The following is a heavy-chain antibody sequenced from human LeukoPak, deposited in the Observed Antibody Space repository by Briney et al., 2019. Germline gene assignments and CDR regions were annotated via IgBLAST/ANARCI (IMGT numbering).Heavy chain of an antibody. V-gene: IGHV3-23*01. CDR2: ISGSGGST. CDR3: AKDRTDYFDY. J-gene: IGHJ4*02. Sequence: PGRSLRLSCAASGFTFSSYGMHWVRQAPGKGLEWVSAISGSGGSTYYADSVKGRFTISRDNPKNTLYLQMNSLRAEDTAVYYCAKDRTDYFDYWGQGTLVTVSS. CDR1: GFTFSSYG. D-gene: IGHD1-14*01.